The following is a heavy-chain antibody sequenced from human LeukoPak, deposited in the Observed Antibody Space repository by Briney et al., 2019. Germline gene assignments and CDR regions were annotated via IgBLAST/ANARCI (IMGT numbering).Heavy chain of an antibody. V-gene: IGHV1-2*02. Sequence: GASVKVSCKASGYTFTGYYMHWVRQAPGQGLEWMGWINPNSGGTNYAQKFQGRVTMTRDTSISTAYMELSRLRSDDTAVYYCARDSSVASSGCFFAWGQGTLVTVSS. CDR2: INPNSGGT. CDR1: GYTFTGYY. D-gene: IGHD3-22*01. J-gene: IGHJ5*02. CDR3: ARDSSVASSGCFFA.